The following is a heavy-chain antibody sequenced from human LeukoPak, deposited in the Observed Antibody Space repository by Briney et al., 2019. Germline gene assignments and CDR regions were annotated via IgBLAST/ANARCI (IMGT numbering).Heavy chain of an antibody. CDR3: ARVAWELADAFDI. Sequence: GRSLRLSCAASGFTFSSYGMHWVRQAPGKGLEWVSYIPGSGSPLYYADSLKGRFTISRDNAKNSLYLHMNSLSAEDTAVYYCARVAWELADAFDIWGQGTMVTVSS. CDR2: IPGSGSPL. CDR1: GFTFSSYG. J-gene: IGHJ3*02. D-gene: IGHD1-26*01. V-gene: IGHV3-48*04.